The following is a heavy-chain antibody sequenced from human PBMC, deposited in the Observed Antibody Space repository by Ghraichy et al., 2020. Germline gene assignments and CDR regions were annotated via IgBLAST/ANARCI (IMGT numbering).Heavy chain of an antibody. J-gene: IGHJ4*02. CDR3: ASSRQWLVNRETYDY. CDR1: GYTFTSYG. Sequence: ASVKVSCKASGYTFTSYGISWVRQAPGQGLEWMGWISAYNGNTNYAQKLQGRVTMTTDTSTSTAYMELRSLRADDTAVYYCASSRQWLVNRETYDYWGQGTLVTVSS. CDR2: ISAYNGNT. V-gene: IGHV1-18*04. D-gene: IGHD6-19*01.